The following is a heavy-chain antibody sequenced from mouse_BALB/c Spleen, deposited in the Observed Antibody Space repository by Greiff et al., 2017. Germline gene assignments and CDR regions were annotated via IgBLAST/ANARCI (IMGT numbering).Heavy chain of an antibody. CDR1: GYSFTSYW. CDR3: ALSTMITTLFAY. CDR2: IDPSDSET. Sequence: QVQLQQSGPQLVRPGASVKISCKASGYSFTSYWMHWVKQRPGQGLEWIGMIDPSDSETRLNQKFKDKATLTVDKSSSTAYMQLSSPTSEDSAVYFCALSTMITTLFAYWGQGTLVTVSA. D-gene: IGHD2-4*01. J-gene: IGHJ3*01. V-gene: IGHV1-74*01.